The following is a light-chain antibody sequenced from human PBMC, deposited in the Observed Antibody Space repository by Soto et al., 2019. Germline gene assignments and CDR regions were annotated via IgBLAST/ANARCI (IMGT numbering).Light chain of an antibody. CDR2: DAS. V-gene: IGKV3-11*01. CDR3: QQRSNWPRT. Sequence: EIVLTQSPATLSLSPGEGATLSCRASQSVSSYLAWYQHKPGQAPRLLIYDASNRATGIPDRFSGSGSGTDFTLTISSLEPEDFAAYYCQQRSNWPRTFGQGTKVDIK. J-gene: IGKJ1*01. CDR1: QSVSSY.